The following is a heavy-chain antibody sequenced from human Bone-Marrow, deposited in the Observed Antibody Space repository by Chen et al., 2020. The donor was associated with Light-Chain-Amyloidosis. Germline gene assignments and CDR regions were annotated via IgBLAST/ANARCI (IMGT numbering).Heavy chain of an antibody. Sequence: QVQLQQWGAGLLKPSETLSLTCEVQGGSFSGYYWSWVRQSPGKGLEWIGEIQHSGSTSYNPSLKSRVTISLETSKNHFSLELTSVTAAVTAVYFCARGMSSLYCSGGSCLPMGLGLDYCGQGTQVTVSS. D-gene: IGHD2-15*01. CDR3: ARGMSSLYCSGGSCLPMGLGLDY. V-gene: IGHV4-34*01. CDR1: GGSFSGYY. J-gene: IGHJ4*02. CDR2: IQHSGST.